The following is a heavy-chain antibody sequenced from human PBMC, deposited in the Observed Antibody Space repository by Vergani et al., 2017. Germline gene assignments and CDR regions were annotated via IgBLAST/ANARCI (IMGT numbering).Heavy chain of an antibody. CDR1: GFTFSSYS. CDR3: ASLLGYCTRTSCLDDY. CDR2: ISSGSSGTI. Sequence: EVQLVESGGGLVQPGGSLRLSCAASGFTFSSYSMNWVRQAPGKGLEWVSYISSGSSGTIYYADSVKGRFTISRDNAKNSLYLQMNSLRAEDTAVYYCASLLGYCTRTSCLDDYWGQGTLVTVSS. J-gene: IGHJ4*02. D-gene: IGHD2-2*01. V-gene: IGHV3-48*01.